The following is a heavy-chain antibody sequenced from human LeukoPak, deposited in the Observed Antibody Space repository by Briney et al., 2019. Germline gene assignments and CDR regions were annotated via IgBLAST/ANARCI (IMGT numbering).Heavy chain of an antibody. D-gene: IGHD4-23*01. V-gene: IGHV3-74*01. CDR3: ARGRPHGNDY. CDR1: GFTFSDYW. J-gene: IGHJ4*02. Sequence: GGSLRLSCAASGFTFSDYWIHWVRQAPGKGLVWVSRIASDGSSTTYADSVKGRFSISRDNAKNTLYLQMNSLRVEDTAVYYCARGRPHGNDYWGQGTLVTVSS. CDR2: IASDGSST.